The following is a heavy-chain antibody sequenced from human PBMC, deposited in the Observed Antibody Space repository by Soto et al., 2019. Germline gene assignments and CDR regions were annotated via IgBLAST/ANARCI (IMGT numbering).Heavy chain of an antibody. V-gene: IGHV1-69*02. D-gene: IGHD3-3*02. CDR2: IIPILAIP. Sequence: QVQLVQSGAEVKKPGSSVKVSCKASGGTFSSYAISWVRQAPGQGLEWMGRIIPILAIPNHAQKFQGRLTITADKSTSTAYMELTSLISEDTAVYYCAILSMGRDALDFWGQGTMVTVSS. J-gene: IGHJ3*01. CDR1: GGTFSSYA. CDR3: AILSMGRDALDF.